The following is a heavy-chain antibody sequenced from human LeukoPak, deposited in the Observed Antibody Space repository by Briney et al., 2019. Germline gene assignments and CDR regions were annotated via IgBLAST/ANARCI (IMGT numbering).Heavy chain of an antibody. D-gene: IGHD3-22*01. CDR1: GFTFSDYY. Sequence: PGGSLRLSCAASGFTFSDYYMSWIRQAPGKGLEWVSYISSSGSTIYYADSVKGRFTISRDNAKNSLYLQMYSLRAEDTAVYYCARDPDYYDSSGSGYWGQGTLVTVSS. CDR2: ISSSGSTI. CDR3: ARDPDYYDSSGSGY. J-gene: IGHJ4*02. V-gene: IGHV3-11*01.